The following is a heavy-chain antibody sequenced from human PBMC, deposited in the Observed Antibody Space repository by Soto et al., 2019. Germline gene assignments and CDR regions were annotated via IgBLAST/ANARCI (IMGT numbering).Heavy chain of an antibody. Sequence: QGQLVESGGGVVQPGRSLRLSCAASGFSFSISPMHWVRQAPGKGPEWVALISYDGTNKFYADSVKGRFTISRDNSKSTLYLQRDSLSPEDAAVYYCARDPKTSGGQHWAFNYFDSWGQGTLVTVSS. D-gene: IGHD7-27*01. V-gene: IGHV3-30-3*01. J-gene: IGHJ4*02. CDR3: ARDPKTSGGQHWAFNYFDS. CDR2: ISYDGTNK. CDR1: GFSFSISP.